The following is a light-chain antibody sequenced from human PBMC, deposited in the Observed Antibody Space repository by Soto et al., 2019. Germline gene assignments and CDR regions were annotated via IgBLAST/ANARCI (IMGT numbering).Light chain of an antibody. CDR3: QQYCGSPRT. J-gene: IGKJ1*01. CDR2: GAS. Sequence: EVVLTQSPGTLSLSRGERATLSCRASERIYSAYLAWYQQKPGQAPRLIIYGASSRATGIPDRFSGSGSGTEFTLTISRLEPEDFAVYYCQQYCGSPRTFGQGTKVDIK. V-gene: IGKV3-20*01. CDR1: ERIYSAY.